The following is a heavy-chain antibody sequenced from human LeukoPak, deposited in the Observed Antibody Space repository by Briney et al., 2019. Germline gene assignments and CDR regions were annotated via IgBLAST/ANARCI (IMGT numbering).Heavy chain of an antibody. J-gene: IGHJ4*02. D-gene: IGHD4-23*01. CDR2: ISSSSSYI. V-gene: IGHV3-21*01. CDR1: GFAFGSYS. CDR3: ATGGNSVSFDY. Sequence: GGSLRLFCAASGFAFGSYSMNWVRQAPGKGLEWVSSISSSSSYIYYADSVKGRFTISRDNAKNSLYLQMNSLRAEDTAVYYCATGGNSVSFDYWGQGTLVTVSS.